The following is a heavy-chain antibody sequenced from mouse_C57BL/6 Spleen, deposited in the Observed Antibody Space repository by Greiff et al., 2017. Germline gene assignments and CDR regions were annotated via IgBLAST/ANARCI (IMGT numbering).Heavy chain of an antibody. CDR3: ARPGTFLYAMDY. CDR1: GYTFTSYW. Sequence: VQLQQPGAELVRPGSSVKLSCKASGYTFTSYWMHWVKQRPIQGLEWIGNIDPSDSEPHYNQKFKYKATLTVDKSSSTAYMQLSSLTSEDSAVCYCARPGTFLYAMDYWGQGTSVTVSS. CDR2: IDPSDSEP. D-gene: IGHD4-1*01. J-gene: IGHJ4*01. V-gene: IGHV1-52*01.